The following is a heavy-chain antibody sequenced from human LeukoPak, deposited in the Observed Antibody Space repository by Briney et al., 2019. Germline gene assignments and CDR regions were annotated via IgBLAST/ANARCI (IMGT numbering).Heavy chain of an antibody. Sequence: PSETLSLTCTVSGGSISGYHWSWFRQPPGKGLEWIAYIYYSGTTRYNPSLKSRVTISVDTSKNQFSLNRNSVTAADTAVYYCARGPDDFDYWGQGTLVTVSS. CDR3: ARGPDDFDY. CDR1: GGSISGYH. J-gene: IGHJ4*02. V-gene: IGHV4-59*01. D-gene: IGHD5-24*01. CDR2: IYYSGTT.